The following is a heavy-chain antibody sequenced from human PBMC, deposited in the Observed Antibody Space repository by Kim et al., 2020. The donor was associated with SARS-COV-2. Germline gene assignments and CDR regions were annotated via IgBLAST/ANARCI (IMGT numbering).Heavy chain of an antibody. V-gene: IGHV3-48*03. CDR3: ARDYGSVF. J-gene: IGHJ4*02. Sequence: GSTIYYADSVKGRFTISRDNSKNSLYLQMNSLRAEDTAVYYCARDYGSVFWGQGTLVTVSS. CDR2: GSTI. D-gene: IGHD3-10*01.